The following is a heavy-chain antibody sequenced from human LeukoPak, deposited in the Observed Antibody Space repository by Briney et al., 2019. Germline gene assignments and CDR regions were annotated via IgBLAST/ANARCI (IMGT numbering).Heavy chain of an antibody. CDR3: ARDLCYYGSGSYCNGYNWFDP. V-gene: IGHV3-11*06. Sequence: GGSLRLSCAASGFTFSDYYMSWIRQAPGKGLEWVSYISSSSSYTNYADSVKGRFTISRDNAKNSLYLQMNSLRAEDTAVYYCARDLCYYGSGSYCNGYNWFDPWGQGTLVTASS. J-gene: IGHJ5*02. D-gene: IGHD3-10*01. CDR2: ISSSSSYT. CDR1: GFTFSDYY.